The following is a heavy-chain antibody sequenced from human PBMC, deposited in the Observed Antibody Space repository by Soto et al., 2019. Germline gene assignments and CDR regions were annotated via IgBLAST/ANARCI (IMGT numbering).Heavy chain of an antibody. CDR2: IVSKTAGGTI. CDR3: TWKGADFDY. D-gene: IGHD1-1*01. V-gene: IGHV3-15*07. J-gene: IGHJ4*02. CDR1: GFAFSGAW. Sequence: GGSLRLSCAASGFAFSGAWMNWVRQAPGKGLEWVGRIVSKTAGGTIDYAAPVNGRFTISRDDSKNMLYLQMNSLKIEDTAVFYCTWKGADFDYWGQGTLVTVSS.